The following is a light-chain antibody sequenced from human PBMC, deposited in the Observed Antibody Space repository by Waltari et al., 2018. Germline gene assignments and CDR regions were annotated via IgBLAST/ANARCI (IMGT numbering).Light chain of an antibody. CDR2: STS. CDR3: QQYNYWPWT. CDR1: QSLSST. V-gene: IGKV3D-15*01. Sequence: EIVMTQSPATLSVSPEESATLSCRASQSLSSTFAWYQQKPGQAPRLLIYSTSTRATGIPARFSGSGSGTEFTLTISSLQSEDFAIYYCQQYNYWPWTFGQGTRVEIK. J-gene: IGKJ1*01.